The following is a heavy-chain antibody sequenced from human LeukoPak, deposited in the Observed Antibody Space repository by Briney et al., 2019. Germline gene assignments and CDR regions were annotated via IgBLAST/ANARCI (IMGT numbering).Heavy chain of an antibody. J-gene: IGHJ5*02. D-gene: IGHD1-26*01. CDR2: INAGNGNT. CDR1: GFTFSSYT. CDR3: ARGVLLQEFDP. Sequence: GGSLRLSCAASGFTFSSYTMHWVRQAPGQRLEWMGWINAGNGNTKYSQKFQGRVTITRDTSASTAYMELSSLRSEDTAVYYCARGVLLQEFDPWGQGTLVTVSS. V-gene: IGHV1-3*01.